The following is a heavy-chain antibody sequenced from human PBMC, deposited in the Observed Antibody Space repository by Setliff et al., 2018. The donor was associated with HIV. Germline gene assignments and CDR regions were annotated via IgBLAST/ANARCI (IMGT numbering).Heavy chain of an antibody. CDR3: ARLSPLDWPFDY. CDR1: GGSISSYY. CDR2: IYYSGST. D-gene: IGHD3-9*01. V-gene: IGHV4-59*08. J-gene: IGHJ4*02. Sequence: SETLSLTCTVSGGSISSYYWSWIRQPPGKGLEWIGYIYYSGSTNYNPSLKSRVTISIDPSKDHFSLKLRSVTAADTAVYYCARLSPLDWPFDYWGQGSLVTVSS.